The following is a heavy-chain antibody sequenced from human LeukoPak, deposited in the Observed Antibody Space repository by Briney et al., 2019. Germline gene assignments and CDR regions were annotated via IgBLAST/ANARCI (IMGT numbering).Heavy chain of an antibody. D-gene: IGHD1-26*01. CDR3: ARQASGSYQGDNWFDP. CDR1: GYTFTSYA. V-gene: IGHV7-4-1*02. Sequence: ASVKVSCKASGYTFTSYAMNWVRQAPGQGLEWMGWINTNTGNPTYAQGFTGRFVFSLDTSVSTAYLQISSLKAEDTAVYYCARQASGSYQGDNWFDPWGQGTLVTVSS. J-gene: IGHJ5*02. CDR2: INTNTGNP.